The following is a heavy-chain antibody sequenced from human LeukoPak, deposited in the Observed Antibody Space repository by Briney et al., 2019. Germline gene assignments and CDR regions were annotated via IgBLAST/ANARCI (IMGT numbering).Heavy chain of an antibody. J-gene: IGHJ4*02. D-gene: IGHD6-13*01. CDR3: ARGGAWGIVAAAIKPFDY. CDR2: INHSGST. V-gene: IGHV4-34*01. Sequence: PSETLSLTCAVYGGSLSGYYWRWIRQSPGKGLEWIVEINHSGSTNYNPSLKSRVTISVDTSKNQSSLKLSSVTAADTAVYYCARGGAWGIVAAAIKPFDYWGQGTLVTVSS. CDR1: GGSLSGYY.